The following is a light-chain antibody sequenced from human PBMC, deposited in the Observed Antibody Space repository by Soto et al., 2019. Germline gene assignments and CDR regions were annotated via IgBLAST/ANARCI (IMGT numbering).Light chain of an antibody. Sequence: EIQMPQSPSSVSASVGDRVTITCRASQGISTWLAWYQQKAGKAPNLLIYGASNLHSGVPSRFSGSGSGTNFTLTISSLQPEDFATYYCQQSYSNTQTFGQGTKVDIK. J-gene: IGKJ1*01. CDR1: QGISTW. CDR2: GAS. CDR3: QQSYSNTQT. V-gene: IGKV1-12*01.